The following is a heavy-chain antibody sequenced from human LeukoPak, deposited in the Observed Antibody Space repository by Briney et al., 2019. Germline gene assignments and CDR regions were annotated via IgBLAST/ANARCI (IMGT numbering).Heavy chain of an antibody. D-gene: IGHD6-19*01. V-gene: IGHV3-48*01. CDR2: ISTSSSTI. J-gene: IGHJ3*02. Sequence: GGSLRLSCAASGFTFSSYSMNWVRQAPGKGLEWVSYISTSSSTIYYADSVKGRFTISRDNTKNSLYPQMNNLRAEETAVYYCARPDSSKGGAFDIWGQGTMVTVSS. CDR1: GFTFSSYS. CDR3: ARPDSSKGGAFDI.